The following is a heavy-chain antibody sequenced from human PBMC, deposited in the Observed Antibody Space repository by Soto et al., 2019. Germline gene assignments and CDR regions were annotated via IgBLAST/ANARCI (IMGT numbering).Heavy chain of an antibody. CDR3: AKREIGSGWDPYWYFDL. CDR1: GFTFSSYA. D-gene: IGHD6-19*01. CDR2: ISGSGGST. J-gene: IGHJ2*01. Sequence: PGGSLRLSCAASGFTFSSYAMSWVRQAPGKGLEWVSAISGSGGSTYYADSVKGRFTISRDNSKNTLYLQMNSLRAEDTAVYYXAKREIGSGWDPYWYFDLWGRGTLVTVSS. V-gene: IGHV3-23*01.